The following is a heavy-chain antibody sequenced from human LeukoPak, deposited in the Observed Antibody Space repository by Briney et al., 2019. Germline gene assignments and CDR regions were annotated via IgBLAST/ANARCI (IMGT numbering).Heavy chain of an antibody. D-gene: IGHD2-2*01. Sequence: GGSLRLSCAASGFTFSSYAMHWVRQAPGKGLEYVSAISSNGGSTYYANSVKGRFTISRDNSKNTLYLQMGGLRAEDMAVYYCARGRGLYCSSTSCSSFDYWGQGTLVTVSS. J-gene: IGHJ4*02. CDR3: ARGRGLYCSSTSCSSFDY. CDR2: ISSNGGST. V-gene: IGHV3-64*01. CDR1: GFTFSSYA.